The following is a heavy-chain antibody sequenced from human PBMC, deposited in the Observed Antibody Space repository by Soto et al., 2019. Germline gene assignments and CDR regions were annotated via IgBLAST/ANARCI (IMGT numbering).Heavy chain of an antibody. CDR2: IYYSGST. D-gene: IGHD6-13*01. CDR3: ARSTGYSSSWSNAFDI. J-gene: IGHJ3*02. V-gene: IGHV4-61*01. CDR1: GGSVSSGSYY. Sequence: ETLSLTCTVSGGSVSSGSYYWSWIRQPPGKGLEWIGYIYYSGSTNYNPSLKSRVTISVDTSKNQFSLKLSSVTAADTAVYYCARSTGYSSSWSNAFDIWGQGTMVTVSS.